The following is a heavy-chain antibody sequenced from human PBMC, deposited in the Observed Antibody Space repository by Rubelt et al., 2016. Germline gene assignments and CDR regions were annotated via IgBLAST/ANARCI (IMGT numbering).Heavy chain of an antibody. Sequence: EVQLLESGGGLVQPGGSLRLSCAASGFTFSSYAMSWVRQAPGKGLEWVSAISGSGGSTYYADSVKGRFTISRDNSKNTLYLQMNSLRAEDTAVYYCAKTTPPHDYDHLGAFDIWGQGTMVTVSS. D-gene: IGHD4-17*01. CDR2: ISGSGGST. CDR1: GFTFSSYA. CDR3: AKTTPPHDYDHLGAFDI. V-gene: IGHV3-23*01. J-gene: IGHJ3*02.